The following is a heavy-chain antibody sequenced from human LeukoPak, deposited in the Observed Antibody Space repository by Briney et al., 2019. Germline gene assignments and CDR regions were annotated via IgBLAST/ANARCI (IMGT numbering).Heavy chain of an antibody. CDR3: ARILRFLEWPTPYYSYYMDV. J-gene: IGHJ6*03. CDR1: GGSISSYY. D-gene: IGHD3-3*01. Sequence: SETLSLTCTVSGGSISSYYWSWLRQPPGKGLEWIGYISYSGSTNYNPSLKSRVTISVDTSENQFSLRLSSVTAADTAVYYCARILRFLEWPTPYYSYYMDVWGKGATVTVSS. V-gene: IGHV4-59*01. CDR2: ISYSGST.